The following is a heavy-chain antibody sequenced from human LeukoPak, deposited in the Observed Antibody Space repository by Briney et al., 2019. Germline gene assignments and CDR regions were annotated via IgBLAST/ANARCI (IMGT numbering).Heavy chain of an antibody. V-gene: IGHV1-24*01. CDR3: ATNTVTTFPYYYYYMDV. CDR1: GYTLTELF. CDR2: FDPEDGET. J-gene: IGHJ6*03. Sequence: ASVKVSCKVSGYTLTELFMHWVRQAPGNGLEWMGGFDPEDGETIYAQKFQGRVTMTEDTSTDTAYMELSSLRSEDTAVYYCATNTVTTFPYYYYYMDVWGKGTTVTASS. D-gene: IGHD4-17*01.